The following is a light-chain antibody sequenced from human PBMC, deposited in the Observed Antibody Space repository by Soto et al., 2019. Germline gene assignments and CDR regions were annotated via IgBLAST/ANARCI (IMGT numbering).Light chain of an antibody. V-gene: IGLV3-25*03. J-gene: IGLJ2*01. CDR3: QSADSGGAPVI. CDR1: ALAIQY. Sequence: SYELTQPPSVSVSPGQTARITCSGDALAIQYAYWYQQKPGQAPVLVIYKDSERPSGIPERFSGSSSGTRVTLTISEVQAEDEADYYCQSADSGGAPVIFGGGTKVTVL. CDR2: KDS.